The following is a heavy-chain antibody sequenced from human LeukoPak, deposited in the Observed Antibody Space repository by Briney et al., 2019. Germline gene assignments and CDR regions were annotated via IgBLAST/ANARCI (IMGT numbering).Heavy chain of an antibody. D-gene: IGHD3-10*01. J-gene: IGHJ1*01. V-gene: IGHV1-18*01. CDR3: ARDGRVGYFQH. CDR2: ISAYSGNT. CDR1: GYTFTGYG. Sequence: ASVKASCKASGYTFTGYGISWVRQAPGQGLEWMGWISAYSGNTYYAQKLQGRVTMTTDTSTSTAYMELRSLRSDDTAVYYCARDGRVGYFQHWGQGTLVTVSS.